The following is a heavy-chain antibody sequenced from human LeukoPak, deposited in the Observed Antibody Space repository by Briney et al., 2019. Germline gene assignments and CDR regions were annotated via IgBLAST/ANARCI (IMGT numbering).Heavy chain of an antibody. V-gene: IGHV1-2*02. CDR1: GYTFTGYY. Sequence: GASVKVSCKASGYTFTGYYMHWVRQAPGQGLEWMGWINPNSGGTNYAQTFQGRVTMTRDTSISTAYMELSRLRSDDTAVYYCARRYCSSTSCYINWFDPWGQGTLVTVSS. CDR2: INPNSGGT. D-gene: IGHD2-2*02. J-gene: IGHJ5*02. CDR3: ARRYCSSTSCYINWFDP.